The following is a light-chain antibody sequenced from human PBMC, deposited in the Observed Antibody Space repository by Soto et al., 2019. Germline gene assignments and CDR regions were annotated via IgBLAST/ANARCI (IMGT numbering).Light chain of an antibody. J-gene: IGKJ1*01. CDR3: QQYNDYSWT. Sequence: DTQMTQSPSTLSASVGDSVSINCRASQSISAWLAWYQQKPGKAPRLLIYKASTLEIGVPSRFRGSGSGTEFTLTISSLQPDDVAIYYCQQYNDYSWTFGQGTKVDIK. CDR1: QSISAW. CDR2: KAS. V-gene: IGKV1-5*03.